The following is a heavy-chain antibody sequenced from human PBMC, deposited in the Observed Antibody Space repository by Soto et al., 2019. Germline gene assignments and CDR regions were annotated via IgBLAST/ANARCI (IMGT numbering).Heavy chain of an antibody. D-gene: IGHD2-15*01. CDR1: GYTFTSYD. J-gene: IGHJ5*01. V-gene: IGHV1-8*01. CDR2: MNPNSGNT. CDR3: ARLLGYCSGGSCLFDP. Sequence: GVSVKVSCKASGYTFTSYDINWVRQATGQGLEWMGWMNPNSGNTGYAQKFQGRVTMTRNTSISTAYMELSSLRSEDTAVYYCARLLGYCSGGSCLFDPWGQGTLVTVSS.